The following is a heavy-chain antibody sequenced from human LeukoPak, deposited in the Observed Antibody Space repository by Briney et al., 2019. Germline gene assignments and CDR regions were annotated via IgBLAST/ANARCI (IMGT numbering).Heavy chain of an antibody. V-gene: IGHV4-34*01. D-gene: IGHD3-3*01. CDR1: GGSFGGYY. CDR2: INHSGST. CDR3: ARGPYYDFWSGYSFYYFDY. Sequence: SETLSLTCAVYGGSFGGYYWSWIRQPPGKGLEWIGEINHSGSTNYNPSLKSRVTISVDTSKNQFSLKLSSVTAADTAVYYCARGPYYDFWSGYSFYYFDYWGQGTLVTVSS. J-gene: IGHJ4*02.